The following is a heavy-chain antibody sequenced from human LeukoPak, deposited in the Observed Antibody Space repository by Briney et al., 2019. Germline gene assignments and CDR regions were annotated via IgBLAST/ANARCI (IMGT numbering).Heavy chain of an antibody. CDR2: INPNSGGT. V-gene: IGHV1-2*02. Sequence: ASVKVPCTTSGYSFTDYYMHWVRQAPGQGLEWMGWINPNSGGTNSAQKFQGRVTMTRDTSITTVYMEVNRLTSDDTAIYYCARADRLHGGPYLIGPWGQGTLVTVSS. CDR1: GYSFTDYY. CDR3: ARADRLHGGPYLIGP. D-gene: IGHD3-16*01. J-gene: IGHJ5*02.